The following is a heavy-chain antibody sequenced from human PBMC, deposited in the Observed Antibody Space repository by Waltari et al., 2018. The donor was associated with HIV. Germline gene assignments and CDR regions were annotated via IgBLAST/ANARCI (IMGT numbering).Heavy chain of an antibody. J-gene: IGHJ5*02. V-gene: IGHV3-30*18. D-gene: IGHD3-10*01. Sequence: VQLVASGGGVVQPVRSLSLSCEHCGFSFMRSGIPCARQAPGKGLEGVAVIWYDGTEKHYVDSVKGRFVISRDNSKNTLYLQMNRLRPEDTAMYYCAKDANTFHEFGPNWLDPWGQGTLVIVSS. CDR3: AKDANTFHEFGPNWLDP. CDR1: GFSFMRSG. CDR2: IWYDGTEK.